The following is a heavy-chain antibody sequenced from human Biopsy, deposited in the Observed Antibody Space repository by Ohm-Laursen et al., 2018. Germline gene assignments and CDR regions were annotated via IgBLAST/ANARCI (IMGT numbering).Heavy chain of an antibody. Sequence: GTLSLTCTVSGGSISNYYWSWIRQPAGKGLEWIGRIYSSGSTTYNPSLKSRVTMSVDASKNQSSLILSSMTAAGTAVYYCAREPRIAAVAYFDPWGQGTLVTVSS. CDR3: AREPRIAAVAYFDP. CDR2: IYSSGST. CDR1: GGSISNYY. J-gene: IGHJ5*02. V-gene: IGHV4-4*07. D-gene: IGHD6-13*01.